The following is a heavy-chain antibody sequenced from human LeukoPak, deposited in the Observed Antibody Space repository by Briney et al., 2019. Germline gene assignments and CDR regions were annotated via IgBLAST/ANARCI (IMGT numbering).Heavy chain of an antibody. J-gene: IGHJ5*02. V-gene: IGHV4-59*01. CDR1: GGSISSYY. Sequence: SETLSLTCTVSGGSISSYYWSWIRQPPGKGLEWIGYIYYSGSTNYNPSLKSRVTVSVDTSKNQFSLKLSSVTAADTAVYYCARGPIVGVVTWFDPWGQGTLVTVSS. CDR3: ARGPIVGVVTWFDP. CDR2: IYYSGST. D-gene: IGHD3-3*02.